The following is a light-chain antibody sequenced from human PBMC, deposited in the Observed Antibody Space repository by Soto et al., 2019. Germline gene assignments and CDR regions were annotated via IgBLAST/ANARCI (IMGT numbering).Light chain of an antibody. V-gene: IGLV2-14*03. CDR2: EVS. J-gene: IGLJ3*02. CDR3: SSYTSSSTWL. Sequence: ALTQPASVSGSPGQSITISCTGTSSDVGAYNYVSWYQQHPGKAPKLMIYEVSNRPSGVSNRFSGSKSANTASLTISGLQAGDEADYYCSSYTSSSTWLFGGGTKVTVL. CDR1: SSDVGAYNY.